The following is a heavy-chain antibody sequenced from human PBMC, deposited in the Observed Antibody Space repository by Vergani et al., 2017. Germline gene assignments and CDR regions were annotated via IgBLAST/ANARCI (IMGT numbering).Heavy chain of an antibody. Sequence: QVQLQASGPGRVKPSQTLSLTCTMPGGSISAGYYFWSWIRQPAGKGLEWLGHISASGNASHSPSLKTRVSMSVDTSKYQFSLTVTSVTAADTAIYFCARRSGGYYSGGKVHPLRTAFDVWGHGTVVTVSS. V-gene: IGHV4-61*02. D-gene: IGHD2-15*01. CDR2: ISASGNA. CDR1: GGSISAGYYF. J-gene: IGHJ3*01. CDR3: ARRSGGYYSGGKVHPLRTAFDV.